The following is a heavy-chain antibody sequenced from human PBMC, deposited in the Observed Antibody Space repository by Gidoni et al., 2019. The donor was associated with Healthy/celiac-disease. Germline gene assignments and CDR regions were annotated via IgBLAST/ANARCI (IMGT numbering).Heavy chain of an antibody. D-gene: IGHD1-26*01. CDR2: ST. CDR3: ARHRIVGATTFWYFDL. Sequence: STYYNPSLKSRVTISVDTSKNQFSLKLSSVTAADTAVYYCARHRIVGATTFWYFDLWGRGTLVTVSS. J-gene: IGHJ2*01. V-gene: IGHV4-39*01.